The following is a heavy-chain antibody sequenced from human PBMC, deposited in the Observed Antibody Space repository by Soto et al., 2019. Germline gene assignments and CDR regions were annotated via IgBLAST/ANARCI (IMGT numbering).Heavy chain of an antibody. J-gene: IGHJ4*02. CDR3: ARAGRSGYYSGPYYFDY. D-gene: IGHD3-3*01. Sequence: GGSLRLSCAASGFTFSSYAMSWVRLAPGKGLEWVSAISGSGGSTYYADSVKGRFTISRDNSKNTLYLQMNSLRAEDTAVYYCARAGRSGYYSGPYYFDYWGQGTLVTVSS. CDR2: ISGSGGST. CDR1: GFTFSSYA. V-gene: IGHV3-23*01.